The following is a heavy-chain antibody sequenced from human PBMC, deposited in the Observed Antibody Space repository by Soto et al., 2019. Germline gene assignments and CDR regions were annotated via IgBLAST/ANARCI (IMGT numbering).Heavy chain of an antibody. CDR2: IIPIFGTA. D-gene: IGHD2-21*02. J-gene: IGHJ4*02. CDR3: ARVVCGGDCFRLAYYFDY. CDR1: GGTFSSYA. Sequence: QVQLVQSGAEVKKPGSSVKVSCKASGGTFSSYAISWVRQAPGQGLEWMGGIIPIFGTANYAQKFQGRVTITADESTSTAYMELSSLRSEDTAVYYCARVVCGGDCFRLAYYFDYWGQGTLVTVSS. V-gene: IGHV1-69*12.